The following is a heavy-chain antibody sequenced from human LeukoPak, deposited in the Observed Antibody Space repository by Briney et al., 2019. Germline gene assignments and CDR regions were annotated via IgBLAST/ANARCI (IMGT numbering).Heavy chain of an antibody. CDR3: ARDYRELRVFDI. CDR1: GFTFSNYA. CDR2: ISYNGNKK. V-gene: IGHV3-30-3*01. J-gene: IGHJ3*02. Sequence: PGRSLRLSCAASGFTFSNYAMHWVRQAPGKGLEWVAVISYNGNKKYYADSVKGRFTISRDNSKNTLYLQMNSLRAEDTAVYYCARDYRELRVFDIWGQGTMVTVSS. D-gene: IGHD1-26*01.